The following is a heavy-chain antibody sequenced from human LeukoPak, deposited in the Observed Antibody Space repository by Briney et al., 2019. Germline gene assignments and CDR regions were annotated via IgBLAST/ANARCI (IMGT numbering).Heavy chain of an antibody. CDR3: AREGYYGSGSPPSLYFDY. J-gene: IGHJ4*02. CDR1: GFTFSSYG. Sequence: GGSLRLSCAASGFTFSSYGMHWVRQAPGKGLEWVAVIWYDGSNKYYADSVKGRFAISRDNSRSTLYLQMNSLRPEDTAIYYCAREGYYGSGSPPSLYFDYWGQGTLVTVSS. D-gene: IGHD3-10*01. V-gene: IGHV3-33*01. CDR2: IWYDGSNK.